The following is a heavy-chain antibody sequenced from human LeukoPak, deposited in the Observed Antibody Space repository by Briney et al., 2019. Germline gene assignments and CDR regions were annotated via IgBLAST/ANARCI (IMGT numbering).Heavy chain of an antibody. CDR2: ISAYNGNT. V-gene: IGHV1-18*01. J-gene: IGHJ4*02. Sequence: AASVTVSCKASGYTFTSYGISWVRQAPGQGLEWMGWISAYNGNTNYAQKLQGRVTMTTDTSTSTAYMELSRLRSDDTAVYYCARASRGRIVVVPAAIMYWGQGTLVTVSS. D-gene: IGHD2-2*02. CDR1: GYTFTSYG. CDR3: ARASRGRIVVVPAAIMY.